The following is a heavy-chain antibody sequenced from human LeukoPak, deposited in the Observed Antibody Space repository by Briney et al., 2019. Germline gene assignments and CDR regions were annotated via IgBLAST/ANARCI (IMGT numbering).Heavy chain of an antibody. CDR1: GGTFSSYA. V-gene: IGHV1-69*05. Sequence: SVKVSCKASGGTFSSYAFSWVRQAPGQGLEWMGGIIPIFGTANYAQKFQGRVTITTDESTSTAYMELSSLRSEDTAVYNCARRPSSGYYAFDIWGQGTMVTVSS. CDR3: ARRPSSGYYAFDI. J-gene: IGHJ3*02. CDR2: IIPIFGTA. D-gene: IGHD3-22*01.